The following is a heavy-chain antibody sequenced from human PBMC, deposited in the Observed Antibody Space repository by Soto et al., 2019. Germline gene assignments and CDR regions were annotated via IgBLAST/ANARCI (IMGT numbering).Heavy chain of an antibody. J-gene: IGHJ6*02. Sequence: RTCAVYGGSFSGYYWSWIRQPPGKGLEWIGEINHSGSTNYNPSLKSRVTISVDTSKNQFSLKLSSVTAADTAVYYCARGHLSSSWYYYYGMDVWGQGTPVTVS. CDR2: INHSGST. V-gene: IGHV4-34*01. CDR3: ARGHLSSSWYYYYGMDV. CDR1: GGSFSGYY. D-gene: IGHD6-13*01.